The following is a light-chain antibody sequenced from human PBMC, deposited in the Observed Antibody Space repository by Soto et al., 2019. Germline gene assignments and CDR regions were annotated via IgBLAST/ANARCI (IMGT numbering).Light chain of an antibody. CDR2: VNS. V-gene: IGLV1-40*01. CDR1: SSNIGAGYD. CDR3: QSYASSLSAVV. Sequence: QSVLTQPPSVSGAPGQRVTISCTGSSSNIGAGYDVHWYQQLPGTAPKLLIYVNSNRPSGVPDRFSGSKSGTSASLAITGRQAEDEADYYCQSYASSLSAVVFGGGTKVTVL. J-gene: IGLJ2*01.